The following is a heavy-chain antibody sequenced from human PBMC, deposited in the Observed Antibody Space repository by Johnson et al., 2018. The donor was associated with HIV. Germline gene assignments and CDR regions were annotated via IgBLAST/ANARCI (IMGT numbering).Heavy chain of an antibody. D-gene: IGHD5-12*01. J-gene: IGHJ3*02. Sequence: EVQLVESGGGVVQPGRSLRLSCAASGFTFSSYAMHWVRQAPGKGLEYVSAISSNGGSTYSANSVKGRFTISSNNSKNTLYLKMGSLRAEDMAVYYCASGFLGYSGYVRAFDIWGQGTMVTVSS. CDR2: ISSNGGST. V-gene: IGHV3-64*01. CDR1: GFTFSSYA. CDR3: ASGFLGYSGYVRAFDI.